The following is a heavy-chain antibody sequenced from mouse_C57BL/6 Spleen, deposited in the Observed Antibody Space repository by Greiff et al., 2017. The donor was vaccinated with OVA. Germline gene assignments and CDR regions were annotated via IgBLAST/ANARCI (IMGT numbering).Heavy chain of an antibody. V-gene: IGHV14-3*01. D-gene: IGHD2-1*01. CDR3: ARYGNFDD. Sequence: VQLQQSVAELVRPGASVKLSCTASGFTITNTYMHWVKQRPEQGLEWIGMIDPAHGNTTSDSKFQGKATITADTSSNTAYLQISSRTSEDTAIYYCARYGNFDDWGQGTTLTVSS. CDR1: GFTITNTY. CDR2: IDPAHGNT. J-gene: IGHJ2*01.